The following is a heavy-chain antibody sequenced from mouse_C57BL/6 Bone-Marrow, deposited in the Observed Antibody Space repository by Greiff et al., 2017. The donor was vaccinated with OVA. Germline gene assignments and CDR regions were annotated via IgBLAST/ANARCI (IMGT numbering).Heavy chain of an antibody. CDR1: GYTFTSSG. CDR2: IYPRSGNT. V-gene: IGHV1-81*01. Sequence: QVQLQQSGAELVRPGASVKLSCKASGYTFTSSGISWVKQRPGQGLEWIGQIYPRSGNTYYNEKFKGKATLTADKSSSTAYMELRSLTSEDSAFYFSARDSNYLSYFDYWGQGTTLTVSS. D-gene: IGHD2-5*01. CDR3: ARDSNYLSYFDY. J-gene: IGHJ2*01.